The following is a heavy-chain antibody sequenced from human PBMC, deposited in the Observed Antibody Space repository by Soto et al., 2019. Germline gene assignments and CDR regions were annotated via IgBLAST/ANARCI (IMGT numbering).Heavy chain of an antibody. CDR1: GGTFSSYA. D-gene: IGHD3-10*01. J-gene: IGHJ4*02. Sequence: QVQLVQSGAEVKKPGSSVKVSCKASGGTFSSYAISWVRQAPGQGLEWMGGIIPIFGTANYAQKFQGRVTITADESTSTAYMELSSLRSEDTAVYYCATMVRGVIMAINKYFDYWGQGTLVTVSS. CDR2: IIPIFGTA. V-gene: IGHV1-69*01. CDR3: ATMVRGVIMAINKYFDY.